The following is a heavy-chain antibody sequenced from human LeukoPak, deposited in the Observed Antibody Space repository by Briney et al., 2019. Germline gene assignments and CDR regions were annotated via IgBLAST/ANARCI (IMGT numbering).Heavy chain of an antibody. J-gene: IGHJ4*02. V-gene: IGHV1-46*02. CDR3: ASEKNYGDKYFDS. D-gene: IGHD4-17*01. Sequence: VASVTVSFKASGDTFNIHYFHWIRQAPGQGLEWMGIINLVDGIRGNAQTFQGRLMLTKDTSTSTAYMELSSLRSEDTAIYYCASEKNYGDKYFDSWGQGTVVTVSS. CDR1: GDTFNIHY. CDR2: INLVDGIR.